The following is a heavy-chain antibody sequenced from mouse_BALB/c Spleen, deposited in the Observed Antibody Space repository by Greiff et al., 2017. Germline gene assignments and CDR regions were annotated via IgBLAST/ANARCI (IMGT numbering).Heavy chain of an antibody. V-gene: IGHV3-8*02. J-gene: IGHJ4*01. CDR3: ARYRITTVVAPMDY. CDR1: GDSITSGY. Sequence: EVKLMESGPSLVKPSQTLSLTCSVTGDSITSGYWNWIRKFPGNKLEYMGYISYSGSTYYNPSLKSRISITRDTSKNQYYLQLNSVTTEDTATYYCARYRITTVVAPMDYWGQGTSVTVSS. CDR2: ISYSGST. D-gene: IGHD1-1*01.